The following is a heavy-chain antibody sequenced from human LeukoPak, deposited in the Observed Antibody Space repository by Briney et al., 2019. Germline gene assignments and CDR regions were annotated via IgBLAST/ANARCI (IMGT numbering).Heavy chain of an antibody. Sequence: SETLSLTCTVSGGSISSHYWNWIRQPAGKGLEWIGRIYASGSTNYTPSLKSRVTISVDTSKNQFSLKLSSVTAADTAVYYCAREYDSSGYHDYWGQGTLVTVSS. V-gene: IGHV4-4*07. CDR2: IYASGST. J-gene: IGHJ4*02. D-gene: IGHD3-22*01. CDR3: AREYDSSGYHDY. CDR1: GGSISSHY.